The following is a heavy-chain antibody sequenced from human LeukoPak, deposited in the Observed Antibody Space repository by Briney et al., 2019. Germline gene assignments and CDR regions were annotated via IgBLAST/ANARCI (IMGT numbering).Heavy chain of an antibody. CDR1: GGSISSYY. CDR2: IYYTGST. Sequence: PSETLSLTCTVSGGSISSYYWSWIRQPPGKGLEWIGYIYYTGSTNYNPSLKSRVAISVDTSKNQFSLKLSSVTAADTAVYYCARRVAVAGPLDYWGQGTLVPVPS. CDR3: ARRVAVAGPLDY. V-gene: IGHV4-59*08. D-gene: IGHD6-19*01. J-gene: IGHJ4*02.